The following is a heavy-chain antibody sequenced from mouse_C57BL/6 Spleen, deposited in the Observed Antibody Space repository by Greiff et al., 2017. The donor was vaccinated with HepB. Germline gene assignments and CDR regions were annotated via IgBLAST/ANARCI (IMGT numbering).Heavy chain of an antibody. CDR3: ARGVDY. CDR2: ISYDGSN. CDR1: GYSITSGYY. V-gene: IGHV3-6*01. Sequence: EVQLQESGPGLVKPSQSLSLTCSVTGYSITSGYYWNWIRQFPGNKLEWMGYISYDGSNNYNPSLKNRISITRDTSKNQFFLKLNSVTTEETATYYCARGVDYWGQGTSVTVSS. J-gene: IGHJ4*01.